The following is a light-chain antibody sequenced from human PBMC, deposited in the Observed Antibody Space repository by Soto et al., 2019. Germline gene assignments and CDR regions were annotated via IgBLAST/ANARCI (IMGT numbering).Light chain of an antibody. CDR1: QGIGDT. Sequence: EIVLTQSPSTLSVSAWEVVTLSCRASQGIGDTLARYQHKPGQTPRLLIYDTSARATGVPARFSCSGSVPKLTLPINSLQYQDVSTYYCQHYNNWHFTFGGGTKVDIK. CDR2: DTS. CDR3: QHYNNWHFT. J-gene: IGKJ4*02. V-gene: IGKV3-15*01.